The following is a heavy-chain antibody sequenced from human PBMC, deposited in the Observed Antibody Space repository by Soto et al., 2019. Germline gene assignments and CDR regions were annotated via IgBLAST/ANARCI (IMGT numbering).Heavy chain of an antibody. CDR3: AAEGGSSGYYYGMDV. D-gene: IGHD3-22*01. Sequence: ASVKVSCKASGFTFTSSAVQWVRQARGQRLEWIGWIVVGSGNTNYAQKFQERVTITRDMSTSTAYMELSSLRSEDTAVYYCAAEGGSSGYYYGMDVWGQGTTVTV. V-gene: IGHV1-58*01. J-gene: IGHJ6*02. CDR2: IVVGSGNT. CDR1: GFTFTSSA.